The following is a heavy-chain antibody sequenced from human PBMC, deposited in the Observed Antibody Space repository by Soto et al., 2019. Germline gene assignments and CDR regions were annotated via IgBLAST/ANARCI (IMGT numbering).Heavy chain of an antibody. V-gene: IGHV4-39*01. CDR2: IYYSGST. CDR3: ARGIDYYGSGSYYSRQHFDY. D-gene: IGHD3-10*01. Sequence: PXGTLALTCTVSGGSIITSTYYWGWIRQAPGKGLEWIGSIYYSGSTYYTPSLKSRATISVDTSKNQFSLNLRSVTAADTAVYYCARGIDYYGSGSYYSRQHFDYWGQGALVTVSS. CDR1: GGSIITSTYY. J-gene: IGHJ4*02.